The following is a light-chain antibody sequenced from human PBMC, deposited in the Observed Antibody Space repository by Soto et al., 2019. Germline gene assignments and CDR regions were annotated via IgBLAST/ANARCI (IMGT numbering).Light chain of an antibody. Sequence: DIQMTQSPSSLSASVGDRVTITCRASQSISSSLNWYQQSPGKAPKLLIYAASNLQSGVPSRFGGSGSGTDFTLTISSLQPEDFATYYCQQSYSTPLSFGGGTKVEL. V-gene: IGKV1-39*01. J-gene: IGKJ4*01. CDR3: QQSYSTPLS. CDR2: AAS. CDR1: QSISSS.